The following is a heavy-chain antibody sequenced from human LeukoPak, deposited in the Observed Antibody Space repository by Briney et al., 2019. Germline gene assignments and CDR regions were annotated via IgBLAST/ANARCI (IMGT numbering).Heavy chain of an antibody. CDR2: IYYSGIT. Sequence: SETLSLTCTVSGGSISTSSYYWGWIRQPPGKGLEWIGSIYYSGITYYNPSLKSRVTISVDTSKNQFSLKVNSVTAADTAVYYCARVTSSPSDAFDIWGQGTMVTVSS. V-gene: IGHV4-39*07. CDR1: GGSISTSSYY. J-gene: IGHJ3*02. CDR3: ARVTSSPSDAFDI.